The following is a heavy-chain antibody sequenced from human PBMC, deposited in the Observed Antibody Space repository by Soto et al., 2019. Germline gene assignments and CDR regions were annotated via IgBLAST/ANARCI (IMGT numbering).Heavy chain of an antibody. V-gene: IGHV4-30-2*01. D-gene: IGHD6-13*01. J-gene: IGHJ4*02. CDR1: GGSISSGGYS. Sequence: SETLSLTCAVSGGSISSGGYSWNWIRQPPGKGLEWIGYIYHSGSTYYNPSLKSRVAISVDKSKNQFSLKLSSVTAADTAVYYCARIAAAGNNFDYWGQGTLVTVSS. CDR3: ARIAAAGNNFDY. CDR2: IYHSGST.